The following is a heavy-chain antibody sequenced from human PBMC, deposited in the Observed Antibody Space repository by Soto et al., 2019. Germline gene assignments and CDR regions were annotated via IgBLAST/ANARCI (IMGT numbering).Heavy chain of an antibody. J-gene: IGHJ4*02. D-gene: IGHD2-8*01. CDR1: GFTFSNYG. V-gene: IGHV3-30*18. Sequence: QVQLVESGGGVVQPGRSLRLSCAASGFTFSNYGMQWVRQAPGKGLEWVGVVSFDGGSNYYADSVKGRFTISRDNSKNTLYLQMNSLRAEDTAVYYCAKGCTTVDYWGQGTLVTVSS. CDR3: AKGCTTVDY. CDR2: VSFDGGSN.